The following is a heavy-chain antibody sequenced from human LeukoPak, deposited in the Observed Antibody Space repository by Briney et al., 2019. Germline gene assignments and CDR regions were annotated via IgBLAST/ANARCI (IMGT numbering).Heavy chain of an antibody. CDR1: GGTFSSYA. CDR2: IIPIFGTA. Sequence: ASVNVSCKASGGTFSSYAISWVRQAPGQGLEWMGGIIPIFGTANYAQKFQGRVTITADKSTSTAYMELSSLRSEDTAVYYCARGSEQWLAPGLDYYYYYYMDVWGKGTTVTVSS. V-gene: IGHV1-69*06. D-gene: IGHD6-19*01. J-gene: IGHJ6*03. CDR3: ARGSEQWLAPGLDYYYYYYMDV.